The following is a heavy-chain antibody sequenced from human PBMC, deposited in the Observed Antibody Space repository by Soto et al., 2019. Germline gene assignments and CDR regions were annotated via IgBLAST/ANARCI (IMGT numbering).Heavy chain of an antibody. Sequence: ASVKVSCKASGYTFTSYDIYWVRQATGQGLEWMGWMNPNTGNSGYAQKFQGRVTMTSDTSISTAHMELSSLRSEDTAVYYCAGRAETNGWNGFGADKYYFDFCGQGTLVTVCS. CDR1: GYTFTSYD. CDR3: AGRAETNGWNGFGADKYYFDF. J-gene: IGHJ4*02. V-gene: IGHV1-8*01. CDR2: MNPNTGNS. D-gene: IGHD1-1*01.